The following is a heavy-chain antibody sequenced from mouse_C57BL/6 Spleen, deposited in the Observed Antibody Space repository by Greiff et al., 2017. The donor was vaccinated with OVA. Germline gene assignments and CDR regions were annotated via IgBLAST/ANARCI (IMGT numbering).Heavy chain of an antibody. D-gene: IGHD1-1*01. Sequence: EVMLVESGGGLVKPGGSLKLSCAASGFTFSSYTMSWVRQTPEKRLEWVATISGGGGNTYYPDSVKGRFTISIDNAKNTLYLQMRSLRSEDTALYYCARFYYYGSRGFAYWGQGTLVTVSA. CDR3: ARFYYYGSRGFAY. CDR1: GFTFSSYT. CDR2: ISGGGGNT. V-gene: IGHV5-9*01. J-gene: IGHJ3*01.